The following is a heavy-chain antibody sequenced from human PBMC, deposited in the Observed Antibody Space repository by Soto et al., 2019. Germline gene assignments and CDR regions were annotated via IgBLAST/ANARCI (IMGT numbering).Heavy chain of an antibody. CDR2: ISTYNGNT. D-gene: IGHD7-27*01. V-gene: IGHV1-18*04. CDR3: ARGLGTNGLDV. Sequence: QVQLLQSGAEVKKPGASVKVSCKASGYKFTTYGITWVRQAPGQGLEWLGGISTYNGNTDYAQNLQDRDTMTTETSTRTAYLEVRSLTSDDTAVYFCARGLGTNGLDVWGQGTTVTVSS. J-gene: IGHJ6*02. CDR1: GYKFTTYG.